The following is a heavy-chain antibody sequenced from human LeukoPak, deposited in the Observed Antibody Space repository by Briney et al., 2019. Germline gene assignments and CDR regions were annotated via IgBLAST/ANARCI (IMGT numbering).Heavy chain of an antibody. V-gene: IGHV4-39*01. CDR2: IYYSGST. Sequence: LDPLCLTCPVSDGSISSSSYNSGGTGSPQGKGLEWIGSIYYSGSTYYNPSLKSRVTISVDTSKNQFSLKLSSVTAADTAVYYCARSLWFGELLAYWGQGTLVTVSS. CDR3: ARSLWFGELLAY. CDR1: DGSISSSSYN. D-gene: IGHD3-10*01. J-gene: IGHJ4*02.